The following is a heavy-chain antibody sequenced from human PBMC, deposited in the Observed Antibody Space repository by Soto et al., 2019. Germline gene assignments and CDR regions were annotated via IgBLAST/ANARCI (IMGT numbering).Heavy chain of an antibody. J-gene: IGHJ5*02. Sequence: QVQLVQSGAEVKKPGASVKVSCKASGYTFTSYGISWVRQAPGQGLEWMGWISAYNGNTNYAQKLQGRVTMTTDTSTSTAYMELRSLRSDDTAVYYCARDLAPCSGGSCQRINWFDPWGQGTLVTVSS. CDR3: ARDLAPCSGGSCQRINWFDP. V-gene: IGHV1-18*01. CDR1: GYTFTSYG. CDR2: ISAYNGNT. D-gene: IGHD2-15*01.